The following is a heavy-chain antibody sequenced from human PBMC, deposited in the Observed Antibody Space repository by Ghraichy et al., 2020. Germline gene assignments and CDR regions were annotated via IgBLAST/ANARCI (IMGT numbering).Heavy chain of an antibody. CDR2: FDPEDGET. CDR3: STDASGSQRPEAFDI. J-gene: IGHJ3*02. Sequence: ASVKVSCKVSGYTLTELSMHWMRQAPGKGLEWMGGFDPEDGETIYAQKFQGRVTMTEDRSTDTAYMELSSLRSEDTAVYYCSTDASGSQRPEAFDIWGQGTMVTVSS. CDR1: GYTLTELS. D-gene: IGHD1-26*01. V-gene: IGHV1-24*01.